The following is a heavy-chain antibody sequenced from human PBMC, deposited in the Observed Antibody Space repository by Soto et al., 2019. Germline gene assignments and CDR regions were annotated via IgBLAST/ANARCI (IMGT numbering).Heavy chain of an antibody. CDR3: ARRHSGSHPDF. D-gene: IGHD3-10*01. J-gene: IGHJ4*02. Sequence: PWESLRISCTGAGDIFAASWISWVRQMPGKGLEWMGRIDPSDSYTNYSPSFQGHVTISSDKSISTAYLQWSSLKASDTAVYYCARRHSGSHPDFWGQGTLVTVSS. CDR2: IDPSDSYT. V-gene: IGHV5-10-1*01. CDR1: GDIFAASW.